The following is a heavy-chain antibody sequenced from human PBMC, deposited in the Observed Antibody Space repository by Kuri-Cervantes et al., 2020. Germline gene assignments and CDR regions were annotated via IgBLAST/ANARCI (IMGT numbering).Heavy chain of an antibody. Sequence: GSLRLSCTVSGGSISSSSYYWGWIRQPPGKGLEWIGSIYYSGSTYYNPSLKSRVTISVDTSKNQFSLKLNSVTAADTAVHYCATLGSFGVVGYWGQGTLVTVSS. CDR3: ATLGSFGVVGY. D-gene: IGHD3-3*01. V-gene: IGHV4-39*01. CDR1: GGSISSSSYY. J-gene: IGHJ4*02. CDR2: IYYSGST.